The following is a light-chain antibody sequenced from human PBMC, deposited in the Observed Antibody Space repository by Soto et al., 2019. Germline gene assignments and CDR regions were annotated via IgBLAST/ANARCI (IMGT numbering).Light chain of an antibody. V-gene: IGKV2-28*01. Sequence: DIVMTQSPLSLPVTPGEPASISCRSSQSLLHSNGYKYLNWYLQKAGQSPQLLIYLGSNRASGVPDRFSGSGSGTDFTLKSNRVEAEDVGVYYCMQALQTPYTFGPGTKVDIK. CDR2: LGS. CDR3: MQALQTPYT. J-gene: IGKJ3*01. CDR1: QSLLHSNGYKY.